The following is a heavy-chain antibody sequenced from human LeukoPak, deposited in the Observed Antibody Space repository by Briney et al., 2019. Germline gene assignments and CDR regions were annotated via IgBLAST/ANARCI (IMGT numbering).Heavy chain of an antibody. CDR1: GGSISSYY. CDR2: IYYSGST. Sequence: PSETLSLTCTVSGGSISSYYWSWIRQPPGKGLEWIGYIYYSGSTNYNPSLKSRVTISVDTSKNQFSLKLSSVTAADTAVYYCARISHFHDAFDIWGQGTMVTVSS. V-gene: IGHV4-59*01. CDR3: ARISHFHDAFDI. D-gene: IGHD3-3*02. J-gene: IGHJ3*02.